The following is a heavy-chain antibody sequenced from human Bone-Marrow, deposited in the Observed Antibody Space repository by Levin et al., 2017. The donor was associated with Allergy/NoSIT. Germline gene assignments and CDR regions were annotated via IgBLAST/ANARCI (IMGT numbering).Heavy chain of an antibody. D-gene: IGHD2-15*01. CDR1: GFTFSDYT. CDR2: ISSSSSYI. CDR3: ARDFYLGYCSGGSCYYIDH. V-gene: IGHV3-21*01. J-gene: IGHJ4*02. Sequence: GESLKISCAASGFTFSDYTMNWVRQAPGKGLEWVSSISSSSSYIYYADSVKGRFTISRDNAKNSLYLQLNSLRAEDTAVYFCARDFYLGYCSGGSCYYIDHWGQGTLVTVSS.